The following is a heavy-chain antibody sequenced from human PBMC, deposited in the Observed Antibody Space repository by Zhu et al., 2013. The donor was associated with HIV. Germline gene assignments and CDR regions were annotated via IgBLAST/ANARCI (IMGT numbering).Heavy chain of an antibody. CDR2: INAGNGNT. Sequence: QVLLVQSGAEVKKPGASVKLSCKASGHTFTNYNIHWVRQAPGQRFEWMGWINAGNGNTKYSPKFQRRVTITGDTAASTAYMELSSLRSEDTALYYCARGRGISSWTPNNWFDAWGQGTLVTVSS. D-gene: IGHD6-13*01. CDR3: ARGRGISSWTPNNWFDA. V-gene: IGHV1-3*01. CDR1: GHTFTNYN. J-gene: IGHJ5*02.